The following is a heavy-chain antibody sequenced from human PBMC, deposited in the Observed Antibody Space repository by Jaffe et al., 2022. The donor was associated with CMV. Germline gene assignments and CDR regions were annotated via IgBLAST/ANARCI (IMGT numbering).Heavy chain of an antibody. D-gene: IGHD6-13*01. Sequence: QVQLVESGGGLVKPGGSLRLSCAASGFTFSDYYMSWIRQAPGKGLEWVSYISSSSSYTNYADSVKGRFTISRDNAKNSLYLQMNSLRAEDTAVYYCARAFRGRAAAPTGYDYWGQGTLVTVSS. J-gene: IGHJ4*02. V-gene: IGHV3-11*06. CDR3: ARAFRGRAAAPTGYDY. CDR1: GFTFSDYY. CDR2: ISSSSSYT.